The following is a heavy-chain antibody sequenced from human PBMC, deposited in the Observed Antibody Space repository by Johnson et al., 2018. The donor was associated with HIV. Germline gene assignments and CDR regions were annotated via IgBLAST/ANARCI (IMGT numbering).Heavy chain of an antibody. Sequence: QVLLVESGGGVVQPGGSLRLSCAASEFIFSSYSMHWVRQAPGKGLEWVAVISYDGHNEYYADSVEGRFTVSRDNSKNTLYLQMNSLRAEDTAVYYCAKDLNYGSGPVDIWGQGTMVTVSS. CDR2: ISYDGHNE. D-gene: IGHD3-10*01. CDR3: AKDLNYGSGPVDI. CDR1: EFIFSSYS. J-gene: IGHJ3*02. V-gene: IGHV3-30*04.